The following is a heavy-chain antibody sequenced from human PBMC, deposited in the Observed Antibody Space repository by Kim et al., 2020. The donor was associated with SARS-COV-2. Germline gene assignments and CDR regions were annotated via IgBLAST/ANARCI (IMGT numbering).Heavy chain of an antibody. CDR1: GYSFTSYW. V-gene: IGHV5-10-1*01. J-gene: IGHJ6*02. CDR2: IDPSDSYT. D-gene: IGHD5-18*01. CDR3: ARRGYSYGQGYGMDV. Sequence: GESLKISCKGSGYSFTSYWISWVRQMPGKGLEWMGRIDPSDSYTNYSPSFQGHVTISADKSISTAYLQWSSLKASDTAMYYCARRGYSYGQGYGMDVWGQGTTVTVSS.